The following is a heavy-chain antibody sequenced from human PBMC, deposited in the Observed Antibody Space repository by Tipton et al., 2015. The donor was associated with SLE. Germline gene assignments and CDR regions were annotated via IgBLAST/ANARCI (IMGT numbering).Heavy chain of an antibody. V-gene: IGHV4-34*01. CDR1: GGSFSGYH. J-gene: IGHJ4*02. CDR2: IADTGRL. D-gene: IGHD6-19*01. Sequence: TLSLTCAVYGGSFSGYHWTWIRQPPGQGLEWVGGIADTGRLNYNPSLKSRDTISLDTSKSQFSLILNSLTAADTAVYYCARGPFQRWPPGAYWGQGTLVTVSS. CDR3: ARGPFQRWPPGAY.